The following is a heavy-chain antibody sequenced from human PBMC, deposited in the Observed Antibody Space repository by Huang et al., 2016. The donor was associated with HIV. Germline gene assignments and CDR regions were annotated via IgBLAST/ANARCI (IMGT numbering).Heavy chain of an antibody. CDR1: GDSLSGFF. V-gene: IGHV4-34*01. D-gene: IGHD2-2*01. CDR3: ARGRGTSWSFFDT. J-gene: IGHJ5*02. Sequence: QVRLDQWGAGLLKPSETLTLTCAVYGDSLSGFFWSWFRQSPGRGLEWIGEITQSGRTNYNPSLKSRVTIAIDTSKKQFSLKLKSVTADDTSTYYCARGRGTSWSFFDTWGQGSFVTVSS. CDR2: ITQSGRT.